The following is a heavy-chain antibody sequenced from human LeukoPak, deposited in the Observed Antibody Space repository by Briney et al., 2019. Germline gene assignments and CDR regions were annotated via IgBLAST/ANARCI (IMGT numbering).Heavy chain of an antibody. Sequence: PSETLSLTCTVSGGSISSDYWNWIRQPPGKGLEWIGYIYYSGSATYNPSLNNRGTISVDRSKNQFSLRLSSVTAADTAVYYCARDPEMATPYYYGMDVWGQGTTVTVS. CDR3: ARDPEMATPYYYGMDV. D-gene: IGHD5-24*01. CDR1: GGSISSDY. V-gene: IGHV4-59*01. CDR2: IYYSGSA. J-gene: IGHJ6*02.